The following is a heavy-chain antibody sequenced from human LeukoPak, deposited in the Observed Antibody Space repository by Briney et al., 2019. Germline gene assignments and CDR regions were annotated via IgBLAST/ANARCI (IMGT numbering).Heavy chain of an antibody. D-gene: IGHD5-18*01. Sequence: AASVKVSCKASGGTFSSYAISWVRQAPGQGLEWMGRIIPILGIANYAQKFQGRVTITADKSTSTAYMELSSLRSEDTAVYYCARLPGYSYGRDFDYWGQGTLVTVSS. CDR1: GGTFSSYA. CDR3: ARLPGYSYGRDFDY. CDR2: IIPILGIA. V-gene: IGHV1-69*04. J-gene: IGHJ4*02.